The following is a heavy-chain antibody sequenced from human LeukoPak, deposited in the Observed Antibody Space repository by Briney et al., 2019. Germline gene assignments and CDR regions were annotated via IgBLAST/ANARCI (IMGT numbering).Heavy chain of an antibody. CDR2: INPNSGGT. Sequence: ASVKVSCKASGYTFTGYYMHWVRQAPGQGLEWMGWINPNSGGTNYAQKFQGRVTMTRDTSISTAYMELSRLRSDDTAVYYCARGRGVVAPAAIYWFDPWGQGTLVTVSS. J-gene: IGHJ5*02. V-gene: IGHV1-2*02. CDR3: ARGRGVVAPAAIYWFDP. D-gene: IGHD2-2*01. CDR1: GYTFTGYY.